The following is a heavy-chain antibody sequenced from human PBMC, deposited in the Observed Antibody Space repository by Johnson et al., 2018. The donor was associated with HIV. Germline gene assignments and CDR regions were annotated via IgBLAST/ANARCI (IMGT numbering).Heavy chain of an antibody. CDR3: ARSLVLVRGAFDI. V-gene: IGHV3-7*05. CDR2: MNQDGSEK. D-gene: IGHD6-6*01. Sequence: VQLVESGGALVQPGGSLRLSCAASGFTFSSYWMTWVRQAPGKGLEWVANMNQDGSEKYYVDSVKGRFTISRDNVKNSLYLQMNSLRAGDTAVYFCARSLVLVRGAFDIWGQGTMVTVSS. CDR1: GFTFSSYW. J-gene: IGHJ3*02.